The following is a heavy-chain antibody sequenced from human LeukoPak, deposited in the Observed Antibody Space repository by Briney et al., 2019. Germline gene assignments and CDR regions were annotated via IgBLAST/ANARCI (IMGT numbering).Heavy chain of an antibody. CDR2: ISGDGGTT. CDR3: AKDVEMATISWFDP. Sequence: GGSLRLSCAASGFTFRGYAMTWVRQAPGKGLEWVSAISGDGGTTYYADSVKGRFTISRDDSKSTLYLQMNSLRAEDTAVYYCAKDVEMATISWFDPWGQGTLVTVSS. V-gene: IGHV3-23*01. CDR1: GFTFRGYA. D-gene: IGHD5-24*01. J-gene: IGHJ5*02.